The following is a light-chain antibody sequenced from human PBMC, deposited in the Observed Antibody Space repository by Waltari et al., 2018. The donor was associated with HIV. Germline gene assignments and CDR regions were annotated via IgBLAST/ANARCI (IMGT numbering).Light chain of an antibody. J-gene: IGLJ1*01. CDR1: TSNIGNNY. CDR2: DNC. CDR3: GTWDSSLSAVV. V-gene: IGLV1-51*01. Sequence: QSVLTQPPSVSAAPGQKVTISCSRSTSNIGNNYVSWYKRLPGTAPKLPIYDNCGRPSGIPDRCCGPKSGTSGTLGITGLQTGDEADYYCGTWDSSLSAVVFGTGTKVTVL.